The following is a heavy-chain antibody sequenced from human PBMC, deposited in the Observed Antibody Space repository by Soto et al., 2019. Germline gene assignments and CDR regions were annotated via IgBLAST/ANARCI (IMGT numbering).Heavy chain of an antibody. Sequence: QLQLQESGPGLVKPSETLSLTCTVSDGSISSTNYCWGWIRQPPGKGLEWIGSIYYTGNTYYNPSLKSRVTISVDTSKNQFSLKLGSVTAADTAVYYCARRSPGGLPGSYYYGMDVWGQGTTVTVSS. CDR1: DGSISSTNYC. J-gene: IGHJ6*02. V-gene: IGHV4-39*01. CDR2: IYYTGNT. CDR3: ARRSPGGLPGSYYYGMDV. D-gene: IGHD3-10*01.